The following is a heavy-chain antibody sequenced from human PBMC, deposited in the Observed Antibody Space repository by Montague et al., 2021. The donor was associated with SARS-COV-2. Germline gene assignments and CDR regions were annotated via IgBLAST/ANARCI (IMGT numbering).Heavy chain of an antibody. D-gene: IGHD2-21*02. V-gene: IGHV4-39*01. Sequence: SETLSLTCSVSGGSISSTSYYWGWLRQPPGKGLEWIGSIYYSGSTYYNPSLRSRVTISVDTSKNQFSLKLSSVTAADTAVYYCASLIVVVTAPNYYGMDVWGQGTTVTVSS. CDR1: GGSISSTSYY. CDR2: IYYSGST. J-gene: IGHJ6*02. CDR3: ASLIVVVTAPNYYGMDV.